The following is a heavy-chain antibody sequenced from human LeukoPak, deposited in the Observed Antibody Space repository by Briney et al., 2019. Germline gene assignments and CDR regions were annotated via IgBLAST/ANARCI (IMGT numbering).Heavy chain of an antibody. CDR1: GGDFSSCA. CDR3: ARLPYCSSTSCFPEYFQH. V-gene: IGHV1-69*13. CDR2: IIRIFVTA. D-gene: IGHD2-2*01. J-gene: IGHJ1*01. Sequence: VASVKLSCKAYGGDFSSCAISWVRQAPGQGLDWLGGIIRIFVTANFAQKFHRRVTITADESTSTAYMELSSLRSEDTAVYYCARLPYCSSTSCFPEYFQHWGQGTLVTVSS.